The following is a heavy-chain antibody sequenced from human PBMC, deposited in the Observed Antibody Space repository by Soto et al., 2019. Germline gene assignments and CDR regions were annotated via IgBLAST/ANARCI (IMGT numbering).Heavy chain of an antibody. V-gene: IGHV1-2*02. CDR2: INAHSGGT. Sequence: ASVKVSCKASGFSFTGYYIHWLRQAPGQGLEWMGWINAHSGGTEYAQKFQGRVTLTRDTSIATAYLTLTSLTSDDTALYYCAKDLTRQLAYWLDPWGQGTQVTVST. D-gene: IGHD6-6*01. CDR1: GFSFTGYY. J-gene: IGHJ5*02. CDR3: AKDLTRQLAYWLDP.